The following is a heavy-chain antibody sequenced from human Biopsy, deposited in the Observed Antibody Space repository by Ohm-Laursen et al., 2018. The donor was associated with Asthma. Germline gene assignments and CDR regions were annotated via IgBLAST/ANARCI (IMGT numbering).Heavy chain of an antibody. V-gene: IGHV1-69*13. CDR2: IIPIFGPT. J-gene: IGHJ6*02. Sequence: VASVKVSCKASGDSFSNYAISWVRQAPGQGLEWMGRIIPIFGPTNYAQKFQGRVTISADDSTSTAYMELSSLSSEDTAVYYCARGYSGSDRIVYYYSGLEVWGQGTTVTVSS. CDR1: GDSFSNYA. CDR3: ARGYSGSDRIVYYYSGLEV. D-gene: IGHD5-12*01.